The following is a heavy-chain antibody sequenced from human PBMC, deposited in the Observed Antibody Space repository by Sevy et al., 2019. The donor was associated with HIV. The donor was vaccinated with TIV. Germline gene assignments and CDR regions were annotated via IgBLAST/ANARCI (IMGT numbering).Heavy chain of an antibody. CDR3: ARGDPSELSFDY. CDR2: INWNGGNT. J-gene: IGHJ4*02. V-gene: IGHV3-20*04. CDR1: GLTFDDYG. Sequence: GGSLRLSCAASGLTFDDYGMSWVRQAPGKGLEWVSGINWNGGNTGYADSVKGRFTISRDNAKNSLYLQMNSLRAEDTALYYCARGDPSELSFDYWGQGTLVTVSS. D-gene: IGHD1-7*01.